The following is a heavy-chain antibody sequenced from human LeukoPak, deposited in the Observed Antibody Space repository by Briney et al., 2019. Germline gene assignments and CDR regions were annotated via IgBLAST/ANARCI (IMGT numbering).Heavy chain of an antibody. V-gene: IGHV3-53*01. J-gene: IGHJ4*02. CDR1: GFTVSSNY. CDR3: ARDSSALAFDY. CDR2: IYSGGST. Sequence: PGGSLRLSCAASGFTVSSNYMSWVRQAPGKGLEWVSIIYSGGSTFYADSVKGRFTISRDNAKNSLYLQMNSLRAEDTAVYYCARDSSALAFDYWGQGTLVTVSS.